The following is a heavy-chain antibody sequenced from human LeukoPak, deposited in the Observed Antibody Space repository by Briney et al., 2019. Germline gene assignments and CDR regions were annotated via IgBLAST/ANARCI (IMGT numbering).Heavy chain of an antibody. Sequence: SETLSLTCTVSGGSISSYYWSWIRQPPGKGLEWIGYIYYSGSTNYNPSLKSRVTISVDTSKNQFSLKLSSVTAADTAVYYCASSELRFLEWLRGFDYWGKGTLVTVSS. CDR2: IYYSGST. CDR3: ASSELRFLEWLRGFDY. D-gene: IGHD3-3*01. V-gene: IGHV4-59*01. CDR1: GGSISSYY. J-gene: IGHJ4*02.